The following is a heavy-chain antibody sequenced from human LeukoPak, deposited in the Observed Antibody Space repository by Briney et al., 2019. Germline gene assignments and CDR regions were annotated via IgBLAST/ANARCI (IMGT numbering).Heavy chain of an antibody. CDR3: VKSQYETLTGYYNN. CDR2: ITWNSNSI. CDR1: GFTFDAYA. D-gene: IGHD3-9*01. V-gene: IGHV3-9*01. Sequence: GGSLRLSCAASGFTFDAYAMHWVRQAPGKGLEWVSGITWNSNSIGYADSVKGRFTISRDNAKNSLHLQMNSLRIEDTALYYCVKSQYETLTGYYNNWGQGTLVTVSS. J-gene: IGHJ4*02.